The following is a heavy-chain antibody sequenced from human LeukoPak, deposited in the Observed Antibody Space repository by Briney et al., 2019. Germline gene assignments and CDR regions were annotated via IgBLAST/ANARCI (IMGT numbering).Heavy chain of an antibody. V-gene: IGHV4-38-2*01. Sequence: RSETLSLTCVVSGYSITNGDYWGWIRQSPGKGLEWIASIYNSASTHYNPSLRSRVTILVDTSKNEFSLKMRSVTAADTAVYYCARNSTSGFFDYWGQGTLATVSS. CDR2: IYNSAST. CDR3: ARNSTSGFFDY. CDR1: GYSITNGDY. J-gene: IGHJ4*02. D-gene: IGHD3-10*01.